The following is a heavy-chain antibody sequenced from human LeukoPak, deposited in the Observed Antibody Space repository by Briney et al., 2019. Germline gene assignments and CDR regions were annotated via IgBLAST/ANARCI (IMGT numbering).Heavy chain of an antibody. Sequence: SETLSLTCTVSGDSISNTTYYWVRVRQPPGQGLVWIGSIYYSGNTYYNVSLKSRVTMSVDTSKSRFSLKMKSMTAADTAQYYCAREGLGTPFEFWGQGILVTVSS. V-gene: IGHV4-39*07. J-gene: IGHJ4*02. D-gene: IGHD7-27*01. CDR3: AREGLGTPFEF. CDR2: IYYSGNT. CDR1: GDSISNTTYY.